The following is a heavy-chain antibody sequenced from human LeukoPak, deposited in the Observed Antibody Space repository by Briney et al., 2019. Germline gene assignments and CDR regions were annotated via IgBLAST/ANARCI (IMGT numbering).Heavy chain of an antibody. CDR2: ISWNSGSI. CDR3: AKAQVVPSPSEYFQH. Sequence: GGSLRLSCAASGFTFDDYAMHWVRQAPGKGLEWVSGISWNSGSIGYADSVKGRFTISRDNANNTLYLQMNSLRVEDTAVYYCAKAQVVPSPSEYFQHWGQGALVTVSS. V-gene: IGHV3-9*01. CDR1: GFTFDDYA. D-gene: IGHD2-15*01. J-gene: IGHJ1*01.